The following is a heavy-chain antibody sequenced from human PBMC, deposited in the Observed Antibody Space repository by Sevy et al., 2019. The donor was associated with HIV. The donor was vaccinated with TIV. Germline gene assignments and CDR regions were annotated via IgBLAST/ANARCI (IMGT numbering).Heavy chain of an antibody. V-gene: IGHV3-49*03. CDR3: TREPKYYDFWSGYYKGGYYGMDV. J-gene: IGHJ6*02. Sequence: GGSLRLSCTASGFTFGDYAMSWFRQAPGKGLEWVGFIRSKAYGGTTEDAASVKGRFTISRDDSKSIAYLQMNSLKTEDTAVYYCTREPKYYDFWSGYYKGGYYGMDVWGQGTTVTVSS. CDR1: GFTFGDYA. CDR2: IRSKAYGGTT. D-gene: IGHD3-3*01.